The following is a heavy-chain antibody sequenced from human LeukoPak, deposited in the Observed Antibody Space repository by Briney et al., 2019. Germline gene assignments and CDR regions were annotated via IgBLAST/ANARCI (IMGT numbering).Heavy chain of an antibody. D-gene: IGHD4-17*01. CDR3: ARSDYGDYSRSDFDP. Sequence: SETLSLTCTVSGGSISSYYWSWIRQPPGKGLEWLGYIYYSGSTNYNPSLKSRVTISVDTSKNQFSLKLSSVTAADTAVYYCARSDYGDYSRSDFDPWGQGTLVTVSS. J-gene: IGHJ5*02. CDR2: IYYSGST. V-gene: IGHV4-59*01. CDR1: GGSISSYY.